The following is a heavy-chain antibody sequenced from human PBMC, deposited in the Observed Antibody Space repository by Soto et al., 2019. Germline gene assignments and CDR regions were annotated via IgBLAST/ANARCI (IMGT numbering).Heavy chain of an antibody. CDR3: ARAFRYDYIWGSYRLEPEREYYFDY. J-gene: IGHJ4*02. V-gene: IGHV1-8*01. CDR2: MNPNSGNT. D-gene: IGHD3-16*02. Sequence: ASVKVSCKASGYTFTSYDINWVRQATGQGLEWMGWMNPNSGNTGYAQKFQGRVTMTRNTSISTAYMELSSLRSEDTAVYYCARAFRYDYIWGSYRLEPEREYYFDYWGQGTLVTVSS. CDR1: GYTFTSYD.